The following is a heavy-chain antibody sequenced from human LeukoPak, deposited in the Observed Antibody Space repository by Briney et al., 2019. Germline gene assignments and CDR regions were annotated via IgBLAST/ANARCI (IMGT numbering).Heavy chain of an antibody. Sequence: GGSLRLSCATSRFTFSSYGMHWVRQAPGKGLEWVAFIRYDGSIKYYADSVKGRFTISRDNSRNTLYLQMNYLSAEDTAVYYCAKLYYYDSSGYYGDAFDIWGKGTTVTISS. V-gene: IGHV3-30*02. CDR3: AKLYYYDSSGYYGDAFDI. CDR1: RFTFSSYG. CDR2: IRYDGSIK. D-gene: IGHD3-22*01. J-gene: IGHJ3*02.